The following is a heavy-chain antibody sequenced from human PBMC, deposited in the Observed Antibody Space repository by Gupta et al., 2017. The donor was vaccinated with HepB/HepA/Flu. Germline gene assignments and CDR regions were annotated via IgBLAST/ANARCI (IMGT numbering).Heavy chain of an antibody. Sequence: VQLQQWGAGLLKPAETLSLTCAVYGGSFSSYYWSWIRQPPGKGLEWIGEINHSGSTNYNPSLKSRVTISVDTSKNQFSLKLSSVTAADTAVYYCARGNWPKLYYYYYMDVWGKGTTVTVSS. CDR2: INHSGST. CDR1: GGSFSSYY. V-gene: IGHV4-34*01. D-gene: IGHD1-1*01. CDR3: ARGNWPKLYYYYYMDV. J-gene: IGHJ6*03.